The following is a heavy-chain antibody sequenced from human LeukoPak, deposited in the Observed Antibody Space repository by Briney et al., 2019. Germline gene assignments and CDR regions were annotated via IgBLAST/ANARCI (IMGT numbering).Heavy chain of an antibody. CDR1: GFTFSSYS. V-gene: IGHV3-21*01. CDR3: ASSHVRVFLTSGLDY. Sequence: PGGSLRLSCAASGFTFSSYSMNWVRQAPGKGLEWVSSISSSSSYIYYADSVKGRFTISRDNSKNTLYLQMNSLRAEDTAIYYCASSHVRVFLTSGLDYWGQGTLVTVSS. CDR2: ISSSSSYI. D-gene: IGHD3-9*01. J-gene: IGHJ4*02.